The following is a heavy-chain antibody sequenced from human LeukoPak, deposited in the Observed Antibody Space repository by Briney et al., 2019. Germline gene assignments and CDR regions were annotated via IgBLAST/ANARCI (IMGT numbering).Heavy chain of an antibody. CDR3: ARDLGVGVEQGWQDI. CDR2: ISYDGSNK. V-gene: IGHV3-30-3*01. D-gene: IGHD1/OR15-1a*01. Sequence: GGSLRLSCAASGFTFSSYVMHWVRQAPGKGLEWVAVISYDGSNKYYADSVKGRFTISRDNSKNTLYLQMNSLRAEDTAVYYYARDLGVGVEQGWQDIWGQGTMVTVSS. J-gene: IGHJ3*02. CDR1: GFTFSSYV.